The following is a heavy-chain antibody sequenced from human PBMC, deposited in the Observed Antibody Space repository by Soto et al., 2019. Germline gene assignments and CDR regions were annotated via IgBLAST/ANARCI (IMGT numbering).Heavy chain of an antibody. V-gene: IGHV3-9*01. D-gene: IGHD1-1*01. CDR1: GFTFDDYA. J-gene: IGHJ4*02. CDR2: ISWNSGSI. CDR3: AQDITVTTPHYFDS. Sequence: EVQLVESGGGLVQPGRSLRLSCAASGFTFDDYAMHWVRQAPGKGLEWVSGISWNSGSIGYADSVKGRFTISRDNAKKSLYLQMNSLRAEDTALYYCAQDITVTTPHYFDSWGQGTLVTVSS.